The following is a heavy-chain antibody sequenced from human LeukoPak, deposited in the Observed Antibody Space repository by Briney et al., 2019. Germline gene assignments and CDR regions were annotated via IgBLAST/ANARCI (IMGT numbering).Heavy chain of an antibody. D-gene: IGHD6-13*01. V-gene: IGHV1-46*01. Sequence: ASVKVSCKASGYTFTSYYLHWVRQAPGQGPEWMSIINPSGASTSYEQKFQGRVTMTSGTSTSRVYMELSSLRSEDTAVYYCARGIVTAAGTGGWYFDYWGQGTLVTVSS. CDR3: ARGIVTAAGTGGWYFDY. CDR1: GYTFTSYY. CDR2: INPSGAST. J-gene: IGHJ4*02.